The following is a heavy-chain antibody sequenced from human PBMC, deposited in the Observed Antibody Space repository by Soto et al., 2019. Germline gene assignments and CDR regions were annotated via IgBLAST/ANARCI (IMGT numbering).Heavy chain of an antibody. Sequence: EVQLVETGGGLIQPGGSPRLSWAASGLIVSSNYMNWVRQAPGKGLEWVSVLYSGGSTHYAGSVKGRFIISRDNSKNTLYLQMNSLRAEDTAVYYCARDRPGDEGDGFDIWGHGTMVTVSS. CDR2: LYSGGST. CDR3: ARDRPGDEGDGFDI. V-gene: IGHV3-53*02. D-gene: IGHD3-10*01. J-gene: IGHJ3*02. CDR1: GLIVSSNY.